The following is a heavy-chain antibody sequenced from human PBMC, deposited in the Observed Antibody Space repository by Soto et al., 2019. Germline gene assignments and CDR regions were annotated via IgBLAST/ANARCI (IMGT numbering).Heavy chain of an antibody. D-gene: IGHD1-1*01. Sequence: QLQLQESGPGLVKPSETLSLTCTVSGGSFDITSSYWAWVRQPPWKGLEWIAYIYYSGSTYYNPSLKSRITISVDTSTNQLSLRLSSVTAADTAVYYCATVPIVGTKPYYFDSWGQGTLVTVSS. V-gene: IGHV4-39*02. J-gene: IGHJ4*02. CDR2: IYYSGST. CDR3: ATVPIVGTKPYYFDS. CDR1: GGSFDITSSY.